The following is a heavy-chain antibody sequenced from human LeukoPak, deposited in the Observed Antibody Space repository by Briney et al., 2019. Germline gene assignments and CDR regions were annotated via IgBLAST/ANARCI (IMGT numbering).Heavy chain of an antibody. CDR1: GFTVDSNY. V-gene: IGHV3-53*01. CDR2: IYTGGNT. D-gene: IGHD3-22*01. Sequence: GGSLRLSCAASGFTVDSNYLSWVRQVPGKGLEWVSTIYTGGNTYYAASVKGRFTISRDFSKNTVFLHMNSLRAEDTAMYYCARGDDSGYYDYFDYWGQGALVTVSS. CDR3: ARGDDSGYYDYFDY. J-gene: IGHJ4*02.